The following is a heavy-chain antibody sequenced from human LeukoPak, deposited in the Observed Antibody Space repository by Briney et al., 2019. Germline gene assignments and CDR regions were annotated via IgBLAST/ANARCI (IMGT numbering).Heavy chain of an antibody. CDR1: GYTFTSYD. J-gene: IGHJ6*03. D-gene: IGHD6-19*01. V-gene: IGHV1-8*03. CDR2: MNPNSGNT. CDR3: ARSGKVAGIHQNYYVDV. Sequence: ASVKVSCKASGYTFTSYDINWVRQATGQGLEWMGWMNPNSGNTGYARKFQGRVTITRNTSISTAYMELSSLRSEDTAVYYCARSGKVAGIHQNYYVDVWGKGTTVTVSS.